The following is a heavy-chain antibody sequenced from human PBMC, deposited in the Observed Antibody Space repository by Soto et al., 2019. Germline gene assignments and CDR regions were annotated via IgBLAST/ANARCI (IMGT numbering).Heavy chain of an antibody. CDR2: IYWDDDK. CDR3: AHIPNYYQYDWFDP. J-gene: IGHJ5*02. Sequence: QIRLKESGPTLVKPTQTLTLTCTFSGFSLTTRGVGVGWIRQPPGKALECLALIYWDDDKRYSPSLQSRLSITKDTSKNQVVLTMTNVDPVDTATYYCAHIPNYYQYDWFDPWGQGTLVSVSS. D-gene: IGHD3-16*01. V-gene: IGHV2-5*02. CDR1: GFSLTTRGVG.